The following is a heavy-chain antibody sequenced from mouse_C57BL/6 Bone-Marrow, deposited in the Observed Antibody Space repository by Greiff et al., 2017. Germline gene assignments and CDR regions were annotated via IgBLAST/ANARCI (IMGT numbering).Heavy chain of an antibody. Sequence: VQLQQPGAELVKPGASVKMSCKASGYTFTSYWITWVKQRPGQGLEWIGDIYPGSGSPNYNEKFKSKATLTVDTSSSTAYMQLSSLTSEDSAVYYCANGYPLCYYAMDYWGQGTSVTVSS. D-gene: IGHD2-2*01. CDR1: GYTFTSYW. CDR3: ANGYPLCYYAMDY. CDR2: IYPGSGSP. V-gene: IGHV1-55*01. J-gene: IGHJ4*01.